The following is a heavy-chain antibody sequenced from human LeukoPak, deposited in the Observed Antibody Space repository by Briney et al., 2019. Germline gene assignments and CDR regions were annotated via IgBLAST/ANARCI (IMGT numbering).Heavy chain of an antibody. V-gene: IGHV4-59*01. CDR3: ARVEARSSPYFDY. CDR1: GGSIRSYY. CDR2: IYYSGST. J-gene: IGHJ4*02. D-gene: IGHD1-1*01. Sequence: SETLSLTCTVSGGSIRSYYWSWIRQPPGKGLEWIGYIYYSGSTNYNPSLKRLVTISVDTSKNRSSLKLSSVPAADTAVYYCARVEARSSPYFDYWGQGTLVTVSS.